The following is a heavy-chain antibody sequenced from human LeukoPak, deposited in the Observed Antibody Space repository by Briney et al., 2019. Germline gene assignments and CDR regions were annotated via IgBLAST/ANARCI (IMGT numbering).Heavy chain of an antibody. CDR1: GFTFSTSW. Sequence: GGSLRLSCAASGFTFSTSWMSWVRQAPGKGLEWVANIKQDGSGKYYVDSVKGRFTISRDNAKKSLFLQMNSLRAGDTAVYYCARGSGGSGAFDIWGQGTMVTVSS. CDR3: ARGSGGSGAFDI. CDR2: IKQDGSGK. J-gene: IGHJ3*02. V-gene: IGHV3-7*05.